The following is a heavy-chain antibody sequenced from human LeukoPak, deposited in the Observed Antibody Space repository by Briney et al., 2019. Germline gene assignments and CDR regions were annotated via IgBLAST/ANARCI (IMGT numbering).Heavy chain of an antibody. CDR2: IKQDGTQQ. CDR3: ARDIWALDYFDY. D-gene: IGHD7-27*01. CDR1: GFTFKSYW. Sequence: GGSLRLSCAASGFTFKSYWMNWVRQAPGKGLEWVASIKQDGTQQDYVDSVKGRFTVSRDNARNSLYLQMNSLRAEDTAVYYCARDIWALDYFDYWGQGTLATVSS. J-gene: IGHJ4*02. V-gene: IGHV3-7*01.